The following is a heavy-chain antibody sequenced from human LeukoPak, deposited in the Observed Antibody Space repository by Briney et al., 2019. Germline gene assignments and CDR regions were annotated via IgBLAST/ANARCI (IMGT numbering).Heavy chain of an antibody. CDR2: ISGDGSTT. CDR1: GFTFSSYW. V-gene: IGHV3-74*01. J-gene: IGHJ4*02. CDR3: ARDNNWNYPDY. Sequence: GGPLRLSCAASGFTFSSYWMHWVRQAPGKGLVWVSRISGDGSTTRYADSVKGRFTISRDNAKNTLFLQMSGLRAEDTAVYYCARDNNWNYPDYWGQGTLVTVSS. D-gene: IGHD1-7*01.